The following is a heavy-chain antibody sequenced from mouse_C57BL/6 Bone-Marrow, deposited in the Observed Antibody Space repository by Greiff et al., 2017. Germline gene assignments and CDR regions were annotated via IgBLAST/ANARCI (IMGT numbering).Heavy chain of an antibody. J-gene: IGHJ3*01. CDR2: IHPNSGST. CDR3: GGARTRGWFAY. V-gene: IGHV1-64*01. Sequence: QVQLQQPGAELVKPGASVKLSCKASGYTFTSYWMHWVKQRPGQGLEWIGMIHPNSGSTNYNEKFKSKATLTVDKSSSTAYMQLSSLTSEDSAVYDCGGARTRGWFAYWGQGTRVTVSA. CDR1: GYTFTSYW.